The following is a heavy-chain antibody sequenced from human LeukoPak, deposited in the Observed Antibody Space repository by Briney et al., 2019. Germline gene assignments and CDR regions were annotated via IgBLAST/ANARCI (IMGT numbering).Heavy chain of an antibody. CDR1: GFTFSSYA. Sequence: GRSLRLSCAASGFTFSSYAMHCVRQAPGKGLEWVAVISYDGSNKYYADSVKFGFTISTDNSKNTLYLQMNGLRAEDTGVYCCARGGQYYYYGMDVWGQGTTVIVSS. V-gene: IGHV3-30*04. CDR3: ARGGQYYYYGMDV. J-gene: IGHJ6*02. CDR2: ISYDGSNK.